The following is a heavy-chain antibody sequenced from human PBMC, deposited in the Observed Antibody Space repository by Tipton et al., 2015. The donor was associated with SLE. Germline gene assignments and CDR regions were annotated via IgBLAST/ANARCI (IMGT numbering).Heavy chain of an antibody. CDR3: ARGLGVWYFDL. D-gene: IGHD2-8*02. CDR2: ISGSGHNT. J-gene: IGHJ2*01. Sequence: SLRLSCEASGFTFSSYAMSWVRQAPGEGLEWVSAISGSGHNTYYADSLKGRFTVSRDNSKNTLYLQMNSLRAEDTAVYYCARGLGVWYFDLWGRGTLVTVSS. V-gene: IGHV3-23*01. CDR1: GFTFSSYA.